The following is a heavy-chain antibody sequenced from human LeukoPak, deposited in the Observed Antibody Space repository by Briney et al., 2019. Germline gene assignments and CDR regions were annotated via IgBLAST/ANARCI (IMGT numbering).Heavy chain of an antibody. Sequence: PSETLSLTCTVSGGSISSYYWSWIRQPPGKGLEWIGYIYYSGSTNYNPSLKSRVTISVDTSKNQFSLKLSSVTAADTAVYYCARGSAAMADYWGQGTLVTVSS. J-gene: IGHJ4*02. CDR1: GGSISSYY. CDR3: ARGSAAMADY. CDR2: IYYSGST. D-gene: IGHD5-18*01. V-gene: IGHV4-59*01.